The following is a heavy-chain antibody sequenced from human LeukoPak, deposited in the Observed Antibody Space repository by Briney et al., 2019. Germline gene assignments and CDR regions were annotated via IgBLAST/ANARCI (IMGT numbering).Heavy chain of an antibody. CDR1: GFTFSNYG. J-gene: IGHJ6*03. CDR2: IHYDGSNK. V-gene: IGHV3-30*02. Sequence: GGSLRLSCTASGFTFSNYGMHWVRQAPGKGLEWVAFIHYDGSNKYYADSVKGRFTISRDNSKNTLYLQMNSLRAEDTAVYYCAKDRGRNYMDVWGKGTTVTASS. D-gene: IGHD1-1*01. CDR3: AKDRGRNYMDV.